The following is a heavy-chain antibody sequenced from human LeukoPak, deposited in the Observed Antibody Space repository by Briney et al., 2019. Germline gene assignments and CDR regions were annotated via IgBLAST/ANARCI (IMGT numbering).Heavy chain of an antibody. CDR2: IYYSGST. Sequence: SETLSLTCTVAGGSISSYYWSCIRQPPGKGLEWVGYIYYSGSTNYNPSLRSRVTISVNTSKNQFSLKLSSVTAADTAVYYCARNQYSSSEYFDYWGQGTLVTVSS. V-gene: IGHV4-59*01. CDR1: GGSISSYY. J-gene: IGHJ4*02. D-gene: IGHD6-6*01. CDR3: ARNQYSSSEYFDY.